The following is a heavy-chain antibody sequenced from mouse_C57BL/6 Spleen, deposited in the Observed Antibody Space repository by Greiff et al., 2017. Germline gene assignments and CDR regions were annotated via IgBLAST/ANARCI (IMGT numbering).Heavy chain of an antibody. V-gene: IGHV7-3*01. Sequence: EVQVVESGGGLVQPGGSLSLSCAASGFTFTDYYMSWVRQPPGQALEWLGFIRNKANGYTTEYSASVKGRFTISRDNSQSILYLQMSALRAEDSATYYCARWDYSNYGAYWGQGTLVTVSA. CDR2: IRNKANGYTT. CDR3: ARWDYSNYGAY. CDR1: GFTFTDYY. D-gene: IGHD2-5*01. J-gene: IGHJ3*01.